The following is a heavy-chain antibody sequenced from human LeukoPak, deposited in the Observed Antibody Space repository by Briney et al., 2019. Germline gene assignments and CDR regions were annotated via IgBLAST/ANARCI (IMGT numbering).Heavy chain of an antibody. J-gene: IGHJ4*02. CDR2: INHSGST. D-gene: IGHD4-11*01. CDR3: ARGGYSNYGIAMGYFDY. V-gene: IGHV4-34*01. CDR1: GGSFSGYY. Sequence: SETLSLTCAVYGGSFSGYYWSWIRQPPGKGLVWIGEINHSGSTNYNPSLKSRVTISVDTSENQFSLKLSSVTAADTAVYYCARGGYSNYGIAMGYFDYWGQGTLVTVSS.